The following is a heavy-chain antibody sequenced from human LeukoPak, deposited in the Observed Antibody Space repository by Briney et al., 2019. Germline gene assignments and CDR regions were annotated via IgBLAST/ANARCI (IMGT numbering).Heavy chain of an antibody. V-gene: IGHV1-18*01. D-gene: IGHD1-7*01. CDR1: GYTFTSYG. CDR2: ISACNGNT. CDR3: ARDRPYNWNYGIFDY. Sequence: GVSVKVSCKASGYTFTSYGISWVRQAPGQGLEWMGWISACNGNTNYAQKLQGRVTMTTDTSTSTAYMELRSLRSDDTAVYYCARDRPYNWNYGIFDYWGQGTLVTVSS. J-gene: IGHJ4*02.